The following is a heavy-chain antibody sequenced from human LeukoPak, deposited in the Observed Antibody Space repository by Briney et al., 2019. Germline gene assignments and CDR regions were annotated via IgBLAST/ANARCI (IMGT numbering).Heavy chain of an antibody. CDR2: IYTSGST. CDR3: ACLTTAEAFDI. Sequence: SETLSLTCTVSGGSISSYYWSWIRQPAGKGLEWIGRIYTSGSTNYNPSLKSRVTMSVDTSKNQFSLKLSSVTAADTAVYFCACLTTAEAFDIWGQGTMVTVSS. D-gene: IGHD3-22*01. V-gene: IGHV4-4*07. J-gene: IGHJ3*02. CDR1: GGSISSYY.